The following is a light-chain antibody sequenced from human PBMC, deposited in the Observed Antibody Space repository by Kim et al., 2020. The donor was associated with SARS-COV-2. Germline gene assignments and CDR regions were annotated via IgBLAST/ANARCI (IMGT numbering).Light chain of an antibody. CDR2: WAS. V-gene: IGKV4-1*01. CDR1: QSVLYSSNNKNY. J-gene: IGKJ2*01. Sequence: DIVMTQSPDSLAVSLGERATINCKSSQSVLYSSNNKNYLAWYQQKPGQPPKLLIYWASTRESGVPDRFSCSGSGTDFTLTISSLQAEDVAVYYCQQYYNTPYTFGQGTKLEI. CDR3: QQYYNTPYT.